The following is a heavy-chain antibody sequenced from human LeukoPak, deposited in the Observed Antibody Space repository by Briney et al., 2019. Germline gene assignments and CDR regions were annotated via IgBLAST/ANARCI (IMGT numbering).Heavy chain of an antibody. J-gene: IGHJ4*02. CDR1: GLTVGVDC. CDR3: VSVYNNGWYVDY. D-gene: IGHD6-19*01. Sequence: PGGSLRLSCAVSGLTVGVDCVSWVRQAPGKGLEWVSVMYGNGETVYGDSVKGRFTISRDNSRSTVYLEMNRLRVEDTAVYHCVSVYNNGWYVDYWGQGTLVTVSS. V-gene: IGHV3-66*01. CDR2: MYGNGET.